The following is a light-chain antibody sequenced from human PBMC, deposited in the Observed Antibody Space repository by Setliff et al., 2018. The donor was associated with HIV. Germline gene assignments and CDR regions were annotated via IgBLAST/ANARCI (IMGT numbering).Light chain of an antibody. CDR1: SSDVGGYDY. J-gene: IGLJ1*01. Sequence: QSALTQPRSVSGSPGQSVTISCTGTSSDVGGYDYVSWYQHHSGKAPKLMIYDVNQRPSGVSDRFSASKSGNTASLTISGLQAEDEADYYCCAYAGSFIFGGGTKVTV. V-gene: IGLV2-11*01. CDR2: DVN. CDR3: CAYAGSFI.